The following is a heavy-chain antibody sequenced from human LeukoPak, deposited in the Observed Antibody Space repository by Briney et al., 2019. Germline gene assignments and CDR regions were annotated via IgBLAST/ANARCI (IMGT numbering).Heavy chain of an antibody. CDR3: ARGPGRGNAFDI. CDR2: IRYDGSNK. J-gene: IGHJ3*02. V-gene: IGHV3-30*02. Sequence: PGGSLRLSCAASGFTFSSYGMHWVRQAPGKGLEWVAFIRYDGSNKYYADSVRGRFTISRDNSKNTLYLQMNSLRAEDTAVYYCARGPGRGNAFDIWGQGTMVAVSS. CDR1: GFTFSSYG. D-gene: IGHD3-10*01.